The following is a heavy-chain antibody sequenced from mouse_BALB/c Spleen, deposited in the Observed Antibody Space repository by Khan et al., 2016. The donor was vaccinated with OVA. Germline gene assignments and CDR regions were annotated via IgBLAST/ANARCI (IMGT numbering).Heavy chain of an antibody. CDR1: GFTFSSFG. Sequence: EVELVESGGGLVQPGGSRKLSCAASGFTFSSFGMHWVRQAPEKGLEWVAYISSGSSTIYYADTVKGRFTISRDNPKNTLFLQMTSLRSEDTDMYYGARSRDGLWYFDVRGAGTTGTGAS. CDR2: ISSGSSTI. CDR3: ARSRDGLWYFDV. J-gene: IGHJ1*01. V-gene: IGHV5-17*02. D-gene: IGHD1-2*01.